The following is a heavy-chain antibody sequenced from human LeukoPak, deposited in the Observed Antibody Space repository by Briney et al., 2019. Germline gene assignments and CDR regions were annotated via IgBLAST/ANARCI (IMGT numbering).Heavy chain of an antibody. CDR3: ARPLSWNDQRGHGY. D-gene: IGHD1-1*01. CDR1: GYTFTGYY. J-gene: IGHJ4*02. CDR2: INPNSGGT. V-gene: IGHV1-2*02. Sequence: GASVKVSCKASGYTFTGYYMHWVRQAPGQGLEWMGWINPNSGGTNYAQKFQGRVTMTRDTSISTAYMELSRLRSDDTAVYYCARPLSWNDQRGHGYWGRGTLVTVSS.